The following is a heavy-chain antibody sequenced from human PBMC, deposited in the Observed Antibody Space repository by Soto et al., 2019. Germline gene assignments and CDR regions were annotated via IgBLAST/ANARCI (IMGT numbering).Heavy chain of an antibody. D-gene: IGHD2-2*01. V-gene: IGHV3-23*01. CDR3: ARDGASTSCSVWRD. J-gene: IGHJ4*02. CDR2: ITSSGDKT. CDR1: GFSLNNFA. Sequence: EVQLLESGGDLVQPGGSLRLSCAASGFSLNNFAMAWVRQAPGKGLEWVSTITSSGDKTSYADSVKGRFIISRDNSKNMLYLQMNSLRVEYTALYYCARDGASTSCSVWRDWGQGTLVTVSS.